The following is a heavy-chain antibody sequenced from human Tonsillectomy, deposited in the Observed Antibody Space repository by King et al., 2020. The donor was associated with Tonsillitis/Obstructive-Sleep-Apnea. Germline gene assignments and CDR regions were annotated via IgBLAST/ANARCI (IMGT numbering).Heavy chain of an antibody. Sequence: VQLVESGGGLVEPGRYLRLSCTASGFTFGDYAVSWFRQAPGKGLEWVGFIRSKNYGGAAEYAASVKDRYTISRDDSKGIAFLQMNSLKTEDTAVYFCTGSPHRYCSSASCFADYWGQGTLVTVSS. CDR2: IRSKNYGGAA. J-gene: IGHJ4*02. D-gene: IGHD2-2*01. CDR3: TGSPHRYCSSASCFADY. CDR1: GFTFGDYA. V-gene: IGHV3-49*03.